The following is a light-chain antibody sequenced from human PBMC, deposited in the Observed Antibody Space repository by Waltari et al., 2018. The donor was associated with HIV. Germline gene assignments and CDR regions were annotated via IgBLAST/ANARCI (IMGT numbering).Light chain of an antibody. CDR1: QSVLHNSNNKNY. Sequence: RATINCKSSQSVLHNSNNKNYIAWYQQKPGQPPKLLLYWASTRESGVPDRFSGSGSGTDFTLTISSLQAEDVSVYYCQQYYTTPPTFGQGTKVEI. CDR2: WAS. V-gene: IGKV4-1*01. CDR3: QQYYTTPPT. J-gene: IGKJ1*01.